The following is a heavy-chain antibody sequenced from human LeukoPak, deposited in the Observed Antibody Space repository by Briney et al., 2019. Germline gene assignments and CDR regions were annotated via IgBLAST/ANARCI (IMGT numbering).Heavy chain of an antibody. CDR2: ISYDGSNK. CDR1: GFTFSSYA. J-gene: IGHJ6*02. Sequence: GGSLRLSCTASGFTFSSYAMTWVRQAPGKGLEWVAVISYDGSNKYYADSVKGRFTISRDNSKNTLYLQMNSLRAEDTAVYYCARDHDYGDYVYYYGMDAWGQGTTVTVSS. D-gene: IGHD4-17*01. CDR3: ARDHDYGDYVYYYGMDA. V-gene: IGHV3-30-3*01.